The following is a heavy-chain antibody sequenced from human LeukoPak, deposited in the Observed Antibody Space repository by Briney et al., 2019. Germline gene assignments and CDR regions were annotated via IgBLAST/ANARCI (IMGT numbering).Heavy chain of an antibody. Sequence: ASVKVSCKASGYTFTGYCIHWVRQAPGQGLEWMGWINPNSGGTNYAQKFQGRVTMTRDTSISTAYMELSRLRSDDTAVYYCARDLGYSSGWYAWVENYFDYWGQGTLVTVSS. D-gene: IGHD6-19*01. J-gene: IGHJ4*02. V-gene: IGHV1-2*02. CDR2: INPNSGGT. CDR1: GYTFTGYC. CDR3: ARDLGYSSGWYAWVENYFDY.